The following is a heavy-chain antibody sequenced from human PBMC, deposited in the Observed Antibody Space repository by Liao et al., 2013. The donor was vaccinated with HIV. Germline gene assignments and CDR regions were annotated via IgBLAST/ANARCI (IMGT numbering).Heavy chain of an antibody. V-gene: IGHV4-39*07. CDR3: ARERLGEFSLRVGWFDP. CDR1: SGSISINSYY. J-gene: IGHJ5*02. CDR2: IYYSGST. D-gene: IGHD3-16*02. Sequence: QLQLQESGPGLVKPSETLSLTCTVSSGSISINSYYWGWIRQPPGKGLEWIGSIYYSGSTYYNPSLKSRVTISVDTSKNQFSLKLSSVTAADTAVYYCARERLGEFSLRVGWFDPWGQGTLVTVSS.